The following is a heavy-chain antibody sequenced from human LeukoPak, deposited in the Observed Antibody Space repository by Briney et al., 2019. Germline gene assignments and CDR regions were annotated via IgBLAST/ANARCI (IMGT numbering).Heavy chain of an antibody. Sequence: PGGSLRLSCAASGFTFSSYSMNWVRQAPGKGLEWVSSISSSSSYIYYADSVKGRFTISRDNAKNSLYLQMNSLRAEDTAVYYCARDSYYDSSGYYLDAFDIWGRGTMVTVSS. J-gene: IGHJ3*02. CDR2: ISSSSSYI. CDR3: ARDSYYDSSGYYLDAFDI. V-gene: IGHV3-21*01. D-gene: IGHD3-22*01. CDR1: GFTFSSYS.